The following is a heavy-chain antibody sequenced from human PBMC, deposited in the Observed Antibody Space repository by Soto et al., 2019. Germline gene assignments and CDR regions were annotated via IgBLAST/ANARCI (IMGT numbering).Heavy chain of an antibody. CDR1: GGSISSGCYS. CDR2: IYHSGST. D-gene: IGHD2-21*02. J-gene: IGHJ6*02. Sequence: SETLSLTCTVSGGSISSGCYSWSWIRPPPGKGLEGIGYIYHSGSTYYSPPLQSPVTISVDTSKNQFSLKLSSVTATATAVSYCASYLWGYWGTDCYPLDVWGQGTRFTVP. CDR3: ASYLWGYWGTDCYPLDV. V-gene: IGHV4-30-2*01.